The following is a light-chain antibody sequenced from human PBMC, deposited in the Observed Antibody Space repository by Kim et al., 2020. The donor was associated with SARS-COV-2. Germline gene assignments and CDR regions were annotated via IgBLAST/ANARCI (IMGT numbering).Light chain of an antibody. CDR2: EVS. Sequence: SASVADRVTITCRASQSVSHWLAWYQQKPGKAPKLLIYEVSSLQSGVPPRFSGDGSETEFTLTITNLQPDDFAVYYCHQYSDYVYSFGQGTKLEI. J-gene: IGKJ2*01. CDR1: QSVSHW. CDR3: HQYSDYVYS. V-gene: IGKV1-5*01.